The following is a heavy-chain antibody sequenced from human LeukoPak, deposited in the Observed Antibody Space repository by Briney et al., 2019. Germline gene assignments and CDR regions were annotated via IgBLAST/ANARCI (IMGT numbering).Heavy chain of an antibody. Sequence: ASLKVSCKASGYTFTSYDINWVRQATEQGLEWMGWMNPNSGNTGYAQKFQGRVTMTRNTSISTAYMELSSLRSEDTAVYYCARGQRRQLVVYWGQGTLVTVSS. CDR1: GYTFTSYD. D-gene: IGHD6-13*01. V-gene: IGHV1-8*01. CDR3: ARGQRRQLVVY. J-gene: IGHJ4*02. CDR2: MNPNSGNT.